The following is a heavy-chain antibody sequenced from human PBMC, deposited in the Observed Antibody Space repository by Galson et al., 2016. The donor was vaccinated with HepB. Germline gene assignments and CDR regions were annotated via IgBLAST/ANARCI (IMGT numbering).Heavy chain of an antibody. CDR2: IGSRGRHM. CDR3: ARDSCRGGWPLDIDFDY. D-gene: IGHD6-19*01. J-gene: IGHJ4*02. CDR1: GFTFSSYN. Sequence: SLRLSCAASGFTFSSYNMNWVRQAPGEGPEWVSYIGSRGRHMFYADSLKGRFTISRDNTKNSLFLQMSSLRVEATAVYYCARDSCRGGWPLDIDFDYWGQGTLVTVSS. V-gene: IGHV3-21*01.